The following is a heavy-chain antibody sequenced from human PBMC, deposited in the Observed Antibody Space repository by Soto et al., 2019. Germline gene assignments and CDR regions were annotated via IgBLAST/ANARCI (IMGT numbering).Heavy chain of an antibody. CDR1: GYSCTSYW. CDR3: AGGGVRGVITRTRDYYGMDV. Sequence: EVQLVPSGAEVKKPGESLKISCKGSGYSCTSYWIGWVRQMPGKGLEWMGIIYPGDSDTRYSPSFQGQVTISADKSISTAYLQWSSLKASDTAMYYCAGGGVRGVITRTRDYYGMDVWGQGTTVTVSS. CDR2: IYPGDSDT. V-gene: IGHV5-51*01. J-gene: IGHJ6*02. D-gene: IGHD3-10*01.